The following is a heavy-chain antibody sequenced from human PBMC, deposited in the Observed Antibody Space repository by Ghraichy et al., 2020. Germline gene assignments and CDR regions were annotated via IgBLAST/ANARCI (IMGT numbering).Heavy chain of an antibody. J-gene: IGHJ6*02. V-gene: IGHV4-34*01. CDR2: INHSGST. CDR3: AREEVVPAAIDYYYYYGMDV. Sequence: GSLSLTCAVYGGSFSGYYWSWIRQPPGKGLEWIGEINHSGSTNYNPSLKSRVTISVDTSKNQFSLKLSSVTAADTAVYYCAREEVVPAAIDYYYYYGMDVWGQGTAVTVSS. CDR1: GGSFSGYY. D-gene: IGHD2-2*02.